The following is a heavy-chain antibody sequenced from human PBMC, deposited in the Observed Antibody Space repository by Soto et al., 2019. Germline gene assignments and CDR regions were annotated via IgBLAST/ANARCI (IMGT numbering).Heavy chain of an antibody. CDR2: ISGSGGST. D-gene: IGHD1-1*01. CDR1: AFTFSNYG. CDR3: AKMEGPTAYYYAMDV. Sequence: PGGSLRLSCRTSAFTFSNYGMSWVRQAPGKGLEWVSGISGSGGSTYYADSVKGRFAISRDNSKNTLYLQINSLRVEDTAVYYCAKMEGPTAYYYAMDVWGQGTTVTVSS. J-gene: IGHJ6*02. V-gene: IGHV3-23*01.